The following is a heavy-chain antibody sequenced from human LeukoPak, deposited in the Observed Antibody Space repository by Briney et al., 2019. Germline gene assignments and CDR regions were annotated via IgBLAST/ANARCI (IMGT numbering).Heavy chain of an antibody. Sequence: GESLRISCKGSGYSFTDYWIGWVRQMPGKGLEWMGIIFPGDFELKYSPSFQGQVIISIDKSIDTAYLRWSSLQASDTAMYYCARHGLEGCRGGMCYRSFHYYGMDVWGQGTTVTVSS. CDR2: IFPGDFEL. D-gene: IGHD2-15*01. V-gene: IGHV5-51*01. CDR1: GYSFTDYW. J-gene: IGHJ6*02. CDR3: ARHGLEGCRGGMCYRSFHYYGMDV.